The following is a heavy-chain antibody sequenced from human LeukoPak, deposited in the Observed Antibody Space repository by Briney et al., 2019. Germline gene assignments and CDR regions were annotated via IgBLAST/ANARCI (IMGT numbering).Heavy chain of an antibody. Sequence: GGTLRLSCAASGFTFSSYDMSWVRQAPGKGLEWVSVIYSGGSTYYADSVKGRFTISRDNSKNTLYLQMNSLGAEDTAVYYCARGIAVAGIGNWGQGTLVTVSS. V-gene: IGHV3-53*01. CDR2: IYSGGST. D-gene: IGHD6-19*01. J-gene: IGHJ4*02. CDR1: GFTFSSYD. CDR3: ARGIAVAGIGN.